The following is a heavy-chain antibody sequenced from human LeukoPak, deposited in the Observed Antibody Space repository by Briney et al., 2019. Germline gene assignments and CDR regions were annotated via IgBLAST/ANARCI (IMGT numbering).Heavy chain of an antibody. CDR3: ARAPYYYGSGTLWFDP. Sequence: GGSLTLSCAASGFTFSSYSMNWVRQAPGKGLEWVSSISSSSSFIYYADSVKGRFTISRDNAKNSLYLQMNSLRAEDTAVYYCARAPYYYGSGTLWFDPWGQGTLVTVSS. CDR2: ISSSSSFI. J-gene: IGHJ5*02. V-gene: IGHV3-21*01. CDR1: GFTFSSYS. D-gene: IGHD3-10*01.